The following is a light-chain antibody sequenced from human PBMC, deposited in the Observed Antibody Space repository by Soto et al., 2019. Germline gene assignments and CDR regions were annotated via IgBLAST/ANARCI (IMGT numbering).Light chain of an antibody. CDR3: AAWDDSLSVWL. V-gene: IGLV1-47*01. Sequence: QPVLTQPPSASGTPGQRVTVSCSGTSSNIESNYIYWYQFVPGTAPKLLIYRNDQRPSGVSDRFSGSKSGASASLAIYGLRSADEADYYCAAWDDSLSVWLFGGGTKVTVL. J-gene: IGLJ3*02. CDR1: SSNIESNY. CDR2: RND.